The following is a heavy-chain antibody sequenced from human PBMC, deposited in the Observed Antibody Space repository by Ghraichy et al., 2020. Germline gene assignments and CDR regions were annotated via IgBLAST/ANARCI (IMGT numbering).Heavy chain of an antibody. CDR1: GFTFSSYS. J-gene: IGHJ6*02. V-gene: IGHV3-48*02. CDR2: ISSSSSTI. CDR3: ARELNYDILTGYPMDV. D-gene: IGHD3-9*01. Sequence: GESLNISCAASGFTFSSYSMNWVRQAPGKGLEWVSYISSSSSTIYYADSVKGRFTISRDNAKNSLYLQMNSLRDEDTAVYYCARELNYDILTGYPMDVWGQGTTVTVSS.